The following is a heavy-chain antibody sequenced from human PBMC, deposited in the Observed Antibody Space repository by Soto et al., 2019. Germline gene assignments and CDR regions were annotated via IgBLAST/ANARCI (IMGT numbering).Heavy chain of an antibody. CDR1: GFTFSRYG. V-gene: IGHV3-21*06. D-gene: IGHD2-2*01. J-gene: IGHJ5*01. CDR2: ISSSTSYV. Sequence: EVQLVESGGGLVKPGGSLRLSCAASGFTFSRYGMNWLRQAPGKGPEWVASISSSTSYVYYADSVKGRFSTSRDNAKNILYLEMYALRTEDTAVYYCARDPSQGRVGNWFESWGQGTLVTVS. CDR3: ARDPSQGRVGNWFES.